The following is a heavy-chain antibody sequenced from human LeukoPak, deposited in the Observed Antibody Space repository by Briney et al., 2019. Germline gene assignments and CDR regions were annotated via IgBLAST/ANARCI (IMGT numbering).Heavy chain of an antibody. D-gene: IGHD1-26*01. CDR2: IYNGGST. V-gene: IGHV3-66*01. Sequence: GGSLRLSCAASGFTVRRNYMSWVRQAPGKGLEWVSVIYNGGSTYYADSVKGRFTISRDNSKNTLYLQMNSLRVEDTAVYYCASRIVGTPDYFDYWGQGTLVTVSS. CDR1: GFTVRRNY. J-gene: IGHJ4*02. CDR3: ASRIVGTPDYFDY.